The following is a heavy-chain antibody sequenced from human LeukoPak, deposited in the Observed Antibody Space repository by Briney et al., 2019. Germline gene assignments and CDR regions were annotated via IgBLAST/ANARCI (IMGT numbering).Heavy chain of an antibody. J-gene: IGHJ6*03. CDR1: GFTFSNYG. Sequence: GGTLRLSCAASGFTFSNYGLSWVRQAPGKGLEWVSGITGSGGSTYYADSVKGRFTISRDNSKNTLYLQMNSLRVEDTAVYYCAGVSGYTANHYMDVWGKGTTVTVSS. V-gene: IGHV3-23*01. CDR2: ITGSGGST. CDR3: AGVSGYTANHYMDV. D-gene: IGHD5-18*01.